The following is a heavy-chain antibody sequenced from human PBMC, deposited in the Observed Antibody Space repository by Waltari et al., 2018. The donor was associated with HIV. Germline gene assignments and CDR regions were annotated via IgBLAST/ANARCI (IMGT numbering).Heavy chain of an antibody. V-gene: IGHV3-33*01. J-gene: IGHJ4*01. Sequence: VQLAESGGGVVQPGKSVRLSCATYGFNFRDFVTHWVRQAREKGLEWVAVIWSDGKTRFYGDSIKGRFSVSRDNSNNTSSLQINRVTLADTAVYYCTTGRSSVVAAPPVQWGQGT. CDR2: IWSDGKTR. CDR1: GFNFRDFV. CDR3: TTGRSSVVAAPPVQ. D-gene: IGHD6-19*01.